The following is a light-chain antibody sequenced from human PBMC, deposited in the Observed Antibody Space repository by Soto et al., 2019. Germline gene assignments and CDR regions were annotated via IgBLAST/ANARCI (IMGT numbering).Light chain of an antibody. CDR3: QQSYGPPIT. J-gene: IGKJ5*01. CDR2: LAS. CDR1: QTISNY. Sequence: DIQMTQSPSSLSAFVGDRVTITWRASQTISNYLNWYQQRPGKAPKLLIYLASSLQSGVPSRFGGSGSGTDFTLTISSLQPEDSATYYCQQSYGPPITFGQGTRLEI. V-gene: IGKV1-39*01.